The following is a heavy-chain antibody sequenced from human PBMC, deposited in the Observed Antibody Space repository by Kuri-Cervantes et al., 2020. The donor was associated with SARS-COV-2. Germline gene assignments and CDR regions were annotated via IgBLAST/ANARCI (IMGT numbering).Heavy chain of an antibody. CDR1: GGSISSGDYY. V-gene: IGHV4-30-4*08. Sequence: LRLSCTVSGGSISSGDYYWSWIRQPPGKGLEWIGYIYYSGSTYYNPSLKSRVTISVDTSKNQFSPKLSSVTAADTAVYYCARRSGYDLDFDYWGQGTLVTVSS. CDR3: ARRSGYDLDFDY. CDR2: IYYSGST. J-gene: IGHJ4*02. D-gene: IGHD5-12*01.